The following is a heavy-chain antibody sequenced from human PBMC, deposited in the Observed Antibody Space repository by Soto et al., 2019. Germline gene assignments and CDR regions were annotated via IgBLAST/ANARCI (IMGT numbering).Heavy chain of an antibody. CDR1: GFTFSNAW. Sequence: GGSLRLSCAASGFTFSNAWMNWVRQAPGKGLEWVGRIKSKTDGGTTDYAAPVKGRFTISRDDSKNTLYLQMNSLKTEDTAVYYCTTDALRFLEWLSEAGIWGQGTMVTVSS. V-gene: IGHV3-15*07. D-gene: IGHD3-3*01. CDR3: TTDALRFLEWLSEAGI. J-gene: IGHJ3*02. CDR2: IKSKTDGGTT.